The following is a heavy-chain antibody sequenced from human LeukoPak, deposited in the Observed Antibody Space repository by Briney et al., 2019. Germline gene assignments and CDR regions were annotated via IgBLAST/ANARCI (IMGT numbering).Heavy chain of an antibody. CDR2: INAGNGNT. CDR3: ARGPKGIVGATFAFDI. CDR1: GYTFTSYA. J-gene: IGHJ3*02. D-gene: IGHD1-26*01. V-gene: IGHV1-3*01. Sequence: ASVKVSCKASGYTFTSYAMHWVRQAPGQRLEWMGWINAGNGNTKYSQKFQGRVTITRDTSASTAYMELSSLGSEDTAVYYCARGPKGIVGATFAFDIWGQGTMVTVSS.